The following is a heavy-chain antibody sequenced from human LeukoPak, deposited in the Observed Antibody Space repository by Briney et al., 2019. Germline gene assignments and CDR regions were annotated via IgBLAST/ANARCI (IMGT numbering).Heavy chain of an antibody. CDR1: GGTFSSYA. CDR2: IIPILGIA. D-gene: IGHD3-22*01. J-gene: IGHJ4*02. CDR3: ARALNYYDSSGYYSMDY. V-gene: IGHV1-69*04. Sequence: GASVKVSCKASGGTFSSYAISWVRQAPGQGLEWMERIIPILGIANYAQKFQGRVTITADKSTSTAYMELSSLRSEDTAVYYCARALNYYDSSGYYSMDYWGQGTLVTVSS.